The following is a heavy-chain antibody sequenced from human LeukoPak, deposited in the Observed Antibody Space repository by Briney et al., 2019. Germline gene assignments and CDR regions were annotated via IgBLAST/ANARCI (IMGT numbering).Heavy chain of an antibody. CDR1: GYTLTELS. V-gene: IGHV1-24*01. Sequence: ASVKVSCKVSGYTLTELSMHWVRQAPGKRLEWRGGFDPEDGETIYAQKFQGRVTMTEDTSTDTAYMELSSLRSEDTAVYYCATVSSGPIYYYYYYGMDVWGQGTTVTVSS. J-gene: IGHJ6*02. CDR2: FDPEDGET. D-gene: IGHD3-22*01. CDR3: ATVSSGPIYYYYYYGMDV.